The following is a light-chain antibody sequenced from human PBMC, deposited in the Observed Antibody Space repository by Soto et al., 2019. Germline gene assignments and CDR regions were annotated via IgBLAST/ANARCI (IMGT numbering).Light chain of an antibody. J-gene: IGLJ7*01. Sequence: QSALTQPASVSGSPGQSITISCTGTSSDVGGYNYVSWYQQHPGKAPKLMIYEVSNRPSGVSNRFSGSKSGNTASLTISGLQAEDEADYYCSSYTRSSTLEFGGGTQLTVL. V-gene: IGLV2-14*01. CDR3: SSYTRSSTLE. CDR2: EVS. CDR1: SSDVGGYNY.